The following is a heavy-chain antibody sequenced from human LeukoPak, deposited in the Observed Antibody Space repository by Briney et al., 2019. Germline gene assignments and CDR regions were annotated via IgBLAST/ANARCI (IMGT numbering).Heavy chain of an antibody. CDR2: IRYDGSNK. J-gene: IGHJ5*02. Sequence: GGSLRLSCAASGFTFSSYGVHWVRQAPGKGLEWVAFIRYDGSNKYYADSVKGRFTISRDNSKNTLYLQMNSLRAEDTAVYYCAKAFSSSSWYHEANWFDPWGQGTLVTVSS. V-gene: IGHV3-30*02. D-gene: IGHD6-13*01. CDR3: AKAFSSSSWYHEANWFDP. CDR1: GFTFSSYG.